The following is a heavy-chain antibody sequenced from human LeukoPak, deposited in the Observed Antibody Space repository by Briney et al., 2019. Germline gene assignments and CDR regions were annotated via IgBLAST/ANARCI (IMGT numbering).Heavy chain of an antibody. CDR3: ASIQWFGELQPI. CDR1: GYTFTSYG. D-gene: IGHD3-10*01. CDR2: ISAYNGNT. Sequence: ASVKVSCKASGYTFTSYGISGVRQAPGQQLEWMGWISAYNGNTNYAQKLQGRVTMTTDTSTSTAYMELRSLRSDDTAVYYCASIQWFGELQPIWGQGTMVAVSS. J-gene: IGHJ3*02. V-gene: IGHV1-18*01.